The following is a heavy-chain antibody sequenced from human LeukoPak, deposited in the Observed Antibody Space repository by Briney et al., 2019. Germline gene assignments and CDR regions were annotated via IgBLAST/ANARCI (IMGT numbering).Heavy chain of an antibody. CDR2: IRYDGSDK. CDR1: GFTLRNYG. V-gene: IGHV3-30*02. D-gene: IGHD3-16*01. J-gene: IGHJ6*03. Sequence: PGGSLRLSCAASGFTLRNYGMHWVRQAPGKGLEWVAFIRYDGSDKDYADSVKGRFTISRDNSKNTLYLQMNSLRSEDTAVYYCAKDQAGGYYYMDVWGKGTTVTVSS. CDR3: AKDQAGGYYYMDV.